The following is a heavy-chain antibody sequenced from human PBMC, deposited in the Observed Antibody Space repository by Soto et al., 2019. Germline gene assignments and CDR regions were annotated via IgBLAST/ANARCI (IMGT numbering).Heavy chain of an antibody. Sequence: GGSLRLSCAASGFTFSSYAMHWVRQAPGKGLEWVAVISYDGSNKYYADSVKGRFTISRDNSKNTLYLQMNSLRAEDTAVYYCARNSDIVVVPAAIVCGGMDVWGQGTTVTVSS. CDR1: GFTFSSYA. J-gene: IGHJ6*02. CDR2: ISYDGSNK. V-gene: IGHV3-30-3*01. D-gene: IGHD2-2*01. CDR3: ARNSDIVVVPAAIVCGGMDV.